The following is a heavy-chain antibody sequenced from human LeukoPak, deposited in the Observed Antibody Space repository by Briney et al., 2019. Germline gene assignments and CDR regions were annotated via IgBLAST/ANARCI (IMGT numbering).Heavy chain of an antibody. D-gene: IGHD6-13*01. Sequence: PSETLSLTCTVSGGSISTYYWTWIRQPPGKGLEWIGYIYYSGATNYNPSLKSRVTISVDTSRNQFSLKLSSVTAADTAVYYCARGVYIAAAQYGFWGQGTLVTVSS. CDR1: GGSISTYY. CDR3: ARGVYIAAAQYGF. J-gene: IGHJ4*02. CDR2: IYYSGAT. V-gene: IGHV4-59*01.